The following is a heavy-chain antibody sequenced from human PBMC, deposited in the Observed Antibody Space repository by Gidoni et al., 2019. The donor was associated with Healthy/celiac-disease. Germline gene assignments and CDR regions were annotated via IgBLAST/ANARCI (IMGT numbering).Heavy chain of an antibody. Sequence: EVQLLDSGGGLVQTGGSLRLSCAASGFPFSSYAMSWVRQAPGKGLEWVSAITGSGGSTYYADSVKGRFTISRDNSKNTLYLQMNSLRAEDTAVYYCAKGVSSPTFGELFDYWGQGTLVTVSS. CDR1: GFPFSSYA. V-gene: IGHV3-23*01. J-gene: IGHJ4*02. D-gene: IGHD3-10*01. CDR2: ITGSGGST. CDR3: AKGVSSPTFGELFDY.